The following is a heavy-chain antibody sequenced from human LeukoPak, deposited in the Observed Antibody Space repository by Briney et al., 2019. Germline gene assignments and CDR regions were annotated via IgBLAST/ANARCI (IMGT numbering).Heavy chain of an antibody. CDR2: INPSGGST. V-gene: IGHV1-46*01. CDR1: GYTFTDSY. J-gene: IGHJ3*01. CDR3: ARLRAVHGFDV. D-gene: IGHD6-19*01. Sequence: ASMKVSCKASGYTFTDSYIHWVRQAPGQGLEWMGVINPSGGSTTYAQKFQGRVTMTRDTSTSTVYMEVSSLRSEDTAVYYCARLRAVHGFDVWGQGTMVTVSS.